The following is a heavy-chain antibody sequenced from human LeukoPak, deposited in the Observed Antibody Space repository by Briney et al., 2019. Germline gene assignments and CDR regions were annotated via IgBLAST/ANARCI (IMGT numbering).Heavy chain of an antibody. CDR3: ARSTNNRGLDY. Sequence: GGSLRLSCAASGFTFSSYAMHWVRQAPGKGLEWVAVISYDGSNKYYADSVKGRFTISRDNSKNTLYLQMNSLRAEDTAVYYCARSTNNRGLDYWGQGTLVTVSS. CDR1: GFTFSSYA. CDR2: ISYDGSNK. V-gene: IGHV3-30-3*01. J-gene: IGHJ4*02. D-gene: IGHD1-14*01.